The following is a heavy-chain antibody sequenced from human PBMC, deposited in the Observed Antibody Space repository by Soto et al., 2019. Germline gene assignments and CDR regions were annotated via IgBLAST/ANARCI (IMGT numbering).Heavy chain of an antibody. D-gene: IGHD1-1*01. V-gene: IGHV3-74*01. CDR1: GFAFGSYW. CDR3: LRDQRHWNEFADQ. CDR2: ISQDGAIA. Sequence: VQLVESGGGLMEPGGSLRLSCAASGFAFGSYWMHWVRQAPGKGLVWVSRISQDGAIATQADSVKGRFTISRDNAKNTLFLQMYSLRADDTAVYYCLRDQRHWNEFADQWGQGTLVTVSS. J-gene: IGHJ4*02.